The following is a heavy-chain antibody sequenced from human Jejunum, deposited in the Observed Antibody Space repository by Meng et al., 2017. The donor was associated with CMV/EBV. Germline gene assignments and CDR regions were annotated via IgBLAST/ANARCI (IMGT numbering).Heavy chain of an antibody. CDR1: GFTFSSYA. V-gene: IGHV3-30*04. CDR3: ARGTGSGSWLIDS. D-gene: IGHD6-13*01. Sequence: ASGFTFSSYAMHWVRQPPGKGLEWVAVIPFDGNNEHYADSVKGRFTISRDNSKNTLYLQVNSLRPEDTGVYYCARGTGSGSWLIDSWGQGTLVTVSS. J-gene: IGHJ4*02. CDR2: IPFDGNNE.